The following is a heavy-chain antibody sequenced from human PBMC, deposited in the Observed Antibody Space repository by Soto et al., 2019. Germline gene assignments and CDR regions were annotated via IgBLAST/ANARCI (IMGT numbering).Heavy chain of an antibody. V-gene: IGHV4-39*07. D-gene: IGHD3-10*01. CDR3: ARVRYYGSGSYPPGKRYYFDY. CDR2: IYYSGST. J-gene: IGHJ4*02. Sequence: SETLSLTCTVSGGSISSSSYYWGWIRQPPGKGLEWIGSIYYSGSTYYNPSLKSRVTISVDTSKNQFSLKLSSVTAADTAVYYCARVRYYGSGSYPPGKRYYFDYWGQGTLVTVSS. CDR1: GGSISSSSYY.